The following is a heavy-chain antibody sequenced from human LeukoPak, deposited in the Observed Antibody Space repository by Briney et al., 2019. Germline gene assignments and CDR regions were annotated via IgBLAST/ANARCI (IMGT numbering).Heavy chain of an antibody. Sequence: GGSLRLSCAASGFTFDDYGMSWVCQAPGKGLEWVSGINWNGGSTGYADSVKGRFTISRDNAKNSLYLQMNSLRAEDTALNYCARAPMVRGVMAYYYYYMDVWGKGTTVTVSS. CDR3: ARAPMVRGVMAYYYYYMDV. CDR1: GFTFDDYG. J-gene: IGHJ6*03. CDR2: INWNGGST. D-gene: IGHD3-10*01. V-gene: IGHV3-20*04.